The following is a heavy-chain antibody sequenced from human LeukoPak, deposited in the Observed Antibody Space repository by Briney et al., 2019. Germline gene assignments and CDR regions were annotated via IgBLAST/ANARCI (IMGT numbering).Heavy chain of an antibody. V-gene: IGHV3-23*01. Sequence: PGGSLRLSCAASGFTFSSYAMSWVRQAPGKGLEWVSAISGSGGSTYYADSVKGRFTISRDNSKNTLYLQMNSLRAEDTAVYYCAKCQGHGSGSPEYGMDVWGQGTTVTVSS. CDR2: ISGSGGST. CDR3: AKCQGHGSGSPEYGMDV. D-gene: IGHD3-10*01. CDR1: GFTFSSYA. J-gene: IGHJ6*02.